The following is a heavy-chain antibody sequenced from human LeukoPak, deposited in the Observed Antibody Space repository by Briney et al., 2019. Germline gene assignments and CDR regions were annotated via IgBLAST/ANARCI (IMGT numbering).Heavy chain of an antibody. CDR2: ISSSGSTI. CDR1: GFTFSSYE. D-gene: IGHD3-16*02. J-gene: IGHJ4*02. Sequence: AGYLRFSCAASGFTFSSYEMNWVRQAPGKGLEWVSYISSSGSTIYYAGSVEGRFTISRDNAKNSLYLQMNSLRAEDTAVYYCARRRGRIAFDFDYWGQGTLVTVSS. V-gene: IGHV3-48*03. CDR3: ARRRGRIAFDFDY.